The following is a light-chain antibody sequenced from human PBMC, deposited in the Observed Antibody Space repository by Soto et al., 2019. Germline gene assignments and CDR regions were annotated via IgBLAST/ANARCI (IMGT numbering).Light chain of an antibody. J-gene: IGKJ1*01. CDR1: QSVTSDY. CDR3: QQYGRP. CDR2: GAS. Sequence: EIVLTQSPGTLSLSPGERATLSCRASQSVTSDYLAWYQQKPGQALRLLIHGASSRATGIPDRFSGSGSGTDFTLTISRLEPEDFAVYYCQQYGRPFGQGTKVDI. V-gene: IGKV3-20*01.